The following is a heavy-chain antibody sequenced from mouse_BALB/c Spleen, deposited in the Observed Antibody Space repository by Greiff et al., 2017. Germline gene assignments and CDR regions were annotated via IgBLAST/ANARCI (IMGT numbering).Heavy chain of an antibody. Sequence: VQLKESGAELVKPGASVKLSCTASGFNIKDTYMHWVKQRPEQGLEWIGRIDPANGNTKYDPKFQGKATITADTSSTTAYLQLSSLTSEDTAVYYCARPAYYSGSSYNYFDYWGQGTTLTVSS. CDR3: ARPAYYSGSSYNYFDY. V-gene: IGHV14-3*02. CDR1: GFNIKDTY. J-gene: IGHJ2*01. D-gene: IGHD1-1*01. CDR2: IDPANGNT.